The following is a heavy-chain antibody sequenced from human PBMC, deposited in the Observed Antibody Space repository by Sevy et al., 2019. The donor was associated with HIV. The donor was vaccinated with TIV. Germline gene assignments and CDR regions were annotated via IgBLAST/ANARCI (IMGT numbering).Heavy chain of an antibody. CDR1: GFSFSSYT. J-gene: IGHJ3*01. Sequence: GGSLRLSCAASGFSFSSYTMNWVRQAPGQGLEWVSSISGSSNYIYYAYSLKGRFTISRDNAKNSLYLQMHSLRADDTAVYFCARPYGSGSWEAFDVWGQGTVVTVSS. V-gene: IGHV3-21*01. CDR2: ISGSSNYI. D-gene: IGHD3-10*01. CDR3: ARPYGSGSWEAFDV.